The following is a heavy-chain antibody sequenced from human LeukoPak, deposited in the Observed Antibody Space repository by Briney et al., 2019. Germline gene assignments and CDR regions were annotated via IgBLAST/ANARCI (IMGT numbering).Heavy chain of an antibody. CDR2: IYYSGST. CDR1: GGSISSYY. J-gene: IGHJ3*02. Sequence: PSETLSLTCTVSGGSISSYYWSWIRQPPGKGLEWIGYIYYSGSTNYNPSLKSRVTISVDTSKNQFSLKLSSVTAADTAVYYCARADGYSRSYYAFDIWGQGTMVTVSS. D-gene: IGHD1-26*01. V-gene: IGHV4-59*01. CDR3: ARADGYSRSYYAFDI.